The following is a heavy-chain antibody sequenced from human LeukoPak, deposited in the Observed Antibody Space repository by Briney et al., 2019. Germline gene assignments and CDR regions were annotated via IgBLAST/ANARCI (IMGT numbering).Heavy chain of an antibody. Sequence: GGSLRLSCAASGFTFSSYSMNWVRQAPGKGLEWVSSISSSSSYIYYADSVKGRFTISRDNAKNSLYLQMNSLRAEDTDVYYCARDQYYSSSWKTTYDYWGQGTLVTVSS. V-gene: IGHV3-21*01. CDR2: ISSSSSYI. J-gene: IGHJ4*02. D-gene: IGHD6-13*01. CDR3: ARDQYYSSSWKTTYDY. CDR1: GFTFSSYS.